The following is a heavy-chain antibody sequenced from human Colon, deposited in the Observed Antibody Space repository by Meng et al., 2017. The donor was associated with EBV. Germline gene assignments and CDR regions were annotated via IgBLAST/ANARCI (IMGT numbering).Heavy chain of an antibody. V-gene: IGHV4-30-2*01. CDR2: IYHGGTT. CDR1: GDSISSGDYS. J-gene: IGHJ5*02. CDR3: ARGPYCGGDCYWFDP. D-gene: IGHD2-21*02. Sequence: QLLLQEADSGLVQPSQSLSLTCAFSGDSISSGDYSWSWIRQPPGQGLEWIGYIYHGGTTYNTSLKSRVTISVDNSKNQFSLRLTSVTAADTAVYYCARGPYCGGDCYWFDPWGQGTLVTVSS.